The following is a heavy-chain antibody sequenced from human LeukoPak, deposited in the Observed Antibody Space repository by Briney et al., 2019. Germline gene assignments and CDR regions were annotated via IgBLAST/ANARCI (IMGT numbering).Heavy chain of an antibody. J-gene: IGHJ1*01. D-gene: IGHD5-24*01. V-gene: IGHV1-2*02. CDR3: AREDLYTYPLDF. Sequence: ASVTVSYRASGYTFTDYYLHWVRRAPGQGLEWMGWINSNSGDTNFAQKFQGRVTITRDTSINTVYMELSRLRSDDTAVYYCAREDLYTYPLDFWGQGTLVTVSS. CDR1: GYTFTDYY. CDR2: INSNSGDT.